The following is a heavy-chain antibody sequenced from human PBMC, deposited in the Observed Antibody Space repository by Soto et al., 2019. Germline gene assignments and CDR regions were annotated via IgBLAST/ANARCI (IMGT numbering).Heavy chain of an antibody. CDR2: IIPIFGTA. V-gene: IGHV1-69*01. CDR3: ARDLPGTDWFDP. J-gene: IGHJ5*02. CDR1: GGTFSSYA. Sequence: QVQLVQSGAEVKKPGSSVKVSCKASGGTFSSYAISWVRQAPGQGLEWMGGIIPIFGTANYAQKFQGRVTMTADEATSTAYMERSSLRSEDTAVYYCARDLPGTDWFDPWGQGTLVTVSS. D-gene: IGHD1-1*01.